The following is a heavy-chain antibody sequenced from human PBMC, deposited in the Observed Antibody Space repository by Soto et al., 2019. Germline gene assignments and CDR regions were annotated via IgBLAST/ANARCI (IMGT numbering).Heavy chain of an antibody. CDR2: ISYDGSNK. CDR3: ARPGPPIKYSSSLAFDY. CDR1: GFTFSSYA. Sequence: PGGSLRLSCAASGFTFSSYAMHWVRQAPGKGLEWVAVISYDGSNKYYADSVKGRFTISRDNSKNTLYLQMNSLRAEDTAVYYCARPGPPIKYSSSLAFDYWGQGTLVTVSS. D-gene: IGHD6-13*01. J-gene: IGHJ4*02. V-gene: IGHV3-30-3*01.